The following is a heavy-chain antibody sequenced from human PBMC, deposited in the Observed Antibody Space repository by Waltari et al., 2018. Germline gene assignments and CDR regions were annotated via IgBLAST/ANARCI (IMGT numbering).Heavy chain of an antibody. D-gene: IGHD2-15*01. J-gene: IGHJ5*02. Sequence: EEQLGESGGGLVQPGGSLRLSCAASGFTLSSHEMNWVRQAPGKGLELISYMQSSGSPIYYVDSVKGRFTISRDNAKNSLYLQMNSLRVEDTAIYFCARERGGSAPGGIDLWGQGTLVTVSS. CDR2: MQSSGSPI. CDR1: GFTLSSHE. CDR3: ARERGGSAPGGIDL. V-gene: IGHV3-48*03.